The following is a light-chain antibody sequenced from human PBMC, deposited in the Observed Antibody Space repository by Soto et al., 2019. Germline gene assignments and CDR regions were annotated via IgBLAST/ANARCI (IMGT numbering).Light chain of an antibody. CDR3: QHYKSYPYS. CDR1: QSISSW. CDR2: KAS. J-gene: IGKJ2*03. V-gene: IGKV1-5*03. Sequence: DIQMTQSPSTLSASVGDRVTITCRASQSISSWLAWYQQKPGKVPKLLIYKASSLESGVPSRFRGSGSGTEFTLTISSVQPDDFATYYCQHYKSYPYSFGQGTKVDIK.